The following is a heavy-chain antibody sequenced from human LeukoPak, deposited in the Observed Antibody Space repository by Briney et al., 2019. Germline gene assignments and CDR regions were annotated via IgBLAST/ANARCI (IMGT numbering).Heavy chain of an antibody. Sequence: ASVKVSCKASGYTFTDYYMHWVRQALGQGLEWMGWINPNSGGTKYAQKFQGRVTLTRDTSISTAYMELRGLRSDDTAAYYCARDGALDFWGQGTLVTVSS. CDR2: INPNSGGT. D-gene: IGHD3-16*01. J-gene: IGHJ4*02. V-gene: IGHV1-2*02. CDR3: ARDGALDF. CDR1: GYTFTDYY.